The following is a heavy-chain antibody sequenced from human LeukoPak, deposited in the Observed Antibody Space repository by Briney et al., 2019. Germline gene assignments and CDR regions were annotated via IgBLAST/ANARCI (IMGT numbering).Heavy chain of an antibody. CDR3: AKGGHYGSGNPYDC. V-gene: IGHV3-23*01. CDR1: GFTFSSYA. CDR2: ISGSGGST. D-gene: IGHD3-10*01. Sequence: PGGSLRLSCAASGFTFSSYAMSWVRQAPGKGLEWVSAISGSGGSTYYADSVKGRFTISRDNSKNTLYLQMNSLRAEDTAVYYCAKGGHYGSGNPYDCWGQGTLVTVSS. J-gene: IGHJ4*02.